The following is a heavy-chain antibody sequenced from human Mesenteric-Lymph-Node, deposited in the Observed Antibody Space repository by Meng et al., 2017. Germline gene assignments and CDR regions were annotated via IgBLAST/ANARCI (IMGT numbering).Heavy chain of an antibody. V-gene: IGHV3-23*01. CDR3: AKDGLSYCNGDCLHYIDS. CDR2: ITGSGGRT. Sequence: GESLKISCAASGFTFSNYPMYWVRQTPGKGLEWVSVITGSGGRTDYADSVKGRFTSSRDNSKNTLYLQMNSLRAEDTAVYYCAKDGLSYCNGDCLHYIDSWGQGNLVTVSS. D-gene: IGHD2-21*02. CDR1: GFTFSNYP. J-gene: IGHJ4*02.